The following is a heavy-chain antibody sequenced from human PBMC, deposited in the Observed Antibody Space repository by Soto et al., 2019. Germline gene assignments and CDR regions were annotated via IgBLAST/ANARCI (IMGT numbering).Heavy chain of an antibody. Sequence: PSETLSLTCAVYGGSFSGYYWSWIRQPPGKGLEWIGEINHSGSTNYNPSLKSRVTISVDTPKNQFSLKLSSVTAADTAVYYCASADSSGWYFTYWGQGTLVTVSS. J-gene: IGHJ4*02. CDR1: GGSFSGYY. V-gene: IGHV4-34*01. D-gene: IGHD6-19*01. CDR3: ASADSSGWYFTY. CDR2: INHSGST.